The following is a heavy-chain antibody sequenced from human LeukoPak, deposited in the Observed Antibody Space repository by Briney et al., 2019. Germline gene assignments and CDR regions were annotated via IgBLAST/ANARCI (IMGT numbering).Heavy chain of an antibody. CDR1: GFTFSNYW. Sequence: GGSLRLSCAASGFTFSNYWMTWVRQAPGKGLEWVANIKQDGSEKYYVDSVKGRFTISRDNAKNSLYVQMNSLRAEDTAVYYCARDGVTSSGYDWYYYMDVWGKGTTVTVSS. CDR3: ARDGVTSSGYDWYYYMDV. V-gene: IGHV3-7*01. D-gene: IGHD5-12*01. J-gene: IGHJ6*03. CDR2: IKQDGSEK.